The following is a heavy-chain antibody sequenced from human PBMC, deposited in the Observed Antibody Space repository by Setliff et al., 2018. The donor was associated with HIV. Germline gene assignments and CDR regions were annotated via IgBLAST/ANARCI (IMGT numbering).Heavy chain of an antibody. CDR1: GYIFTSYG. D-gene: IGHD3-22*01. V-gene: IGHV1-2*02. J-gene: IGHJ1*01. Sequence: ASVKVSCKASGYIFTSYGISWVRQAPGQGLEWMGWINPNSGGTTYAQKFQGRVTMTRDTSISTAYMELSSLRSEDTAVYYCVRAYDQDFQHWGQGTVVTVSS. CDR2: INPNSGGT. CDR3: VRAYDQDFQH.